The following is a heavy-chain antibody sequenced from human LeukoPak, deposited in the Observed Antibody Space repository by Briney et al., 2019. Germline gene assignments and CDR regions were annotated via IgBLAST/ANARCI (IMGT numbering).Heavy chain of an antibody. Sequence: GGSLRLSCAASGFTFSSYAMSWVRQAPGKGLEWVSAISGSGGSTYYADSVKGRFTISRDNSKNTLYLQMNSLRAEDTAVYYCANSAILLGYCSGGSCYGTDYWGQGTLVTVSS. D-gene: IGHD2-15*01. V-gene: IGHV3-23*01. J-gene: IGHJ4*02. CDR2: ISGSGGST. CDR1: GFTFSSYA. CDR3: ANSAILLGYCSGGSCYGTDY.